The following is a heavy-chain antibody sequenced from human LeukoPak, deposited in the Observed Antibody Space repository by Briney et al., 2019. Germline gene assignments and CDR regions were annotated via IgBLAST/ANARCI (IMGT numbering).Heavy chain of an antibody. V-gene: IGHV3-23*01. J-gene: IGHJ4*02. Sequence: GGSLSLSYAASGFTFSSYAMSWVRQTPGKGLECDAPISGSGGSTYYADSVRGRFTVSRDNSKNMLYLQMNSLRVEDTAVYYCAKSPAGSSWPSIDYWGQGTLVAVSS. CDR3: AKSPAGSSWPSIDY. CDR1: GFTFSSYA. D-gene: IGHD6-13*01. CDR2: ISGSGGST.